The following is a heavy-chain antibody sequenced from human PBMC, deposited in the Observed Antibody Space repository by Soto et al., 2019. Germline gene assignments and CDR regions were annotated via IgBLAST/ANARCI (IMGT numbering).Heavy chain of an antibody. V-gene: IGHV1-18*04. CDR1: GHTFTSYG. D-gene: IGHD1-26*01. J-gene: IGHJ3*02. CDR3: ARDRYSGRRDAHDI. Sequence: ASVRVSCKTSGHTFTSYGISWVRQAPGQGLEGMGWISAYNGNTNYAQKLQGRVTMTTDTSTSTAYMELRSLRSDDTAVYYCARDRYSGRRDAHDIWAQGTMDTVSS. CDR2: ISAYNGNT.